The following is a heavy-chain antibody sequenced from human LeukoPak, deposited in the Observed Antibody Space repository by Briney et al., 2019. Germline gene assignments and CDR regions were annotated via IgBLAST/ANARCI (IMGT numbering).Heavy chain of an antibody. CDR1: SHTLRVDW. CDR3: GGKIATAVDY. J-gene: IGHJ4*02. V-gene: IGHV3-74*01. D-gene: IGHD6-13*01. CDR2: INSAWTST. Sequence: GGSLRLSSTRTSHTLRVDWTLCVRQAPGKGLVWVSGINSAWTSTNYADSVKGRFTTPRDNAKNTLYLQTQSLRADYTAIYNCGGKIATAVDYWGLGTLVTVSS.